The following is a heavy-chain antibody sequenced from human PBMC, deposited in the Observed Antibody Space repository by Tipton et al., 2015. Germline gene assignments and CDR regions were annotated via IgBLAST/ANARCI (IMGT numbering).Heavy chain of an antibody. Sequence: TLSLTCTVSGGSVSSGSYNWSWIRQPPGKGLEWIGSLYFSGSTYYNPSLKSRITISLNTSKNQFSLKMSSVTAADTAVYFCARDLEHGMDVWGQGTTVTVS. J-gene: IGHJ6*02. CDR1: GGSVSSGSYN. V-gene: IGHV4-61*01. CDR2: LYFSGST. CDR3: ARDLEHGMDV.